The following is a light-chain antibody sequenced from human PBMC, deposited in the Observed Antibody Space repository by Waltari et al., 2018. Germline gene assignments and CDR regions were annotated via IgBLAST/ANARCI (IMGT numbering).Light chain of an antibody. CDR3: MQALQTPYT. V-gene: IGKV2-28*01. CDR2: LGS. CDR1: QSLLHSNGYNY. J-gene: IGKJ2*01. Sequence: DSVETQDTLPLAGTPGKAGSNPRRASQSLLHSNGYNYLDWYLQKPGQSPQLLIYLGSNRASGVPDRFSGSGSGTDFTLKISRVEADDVGVYYCMQALQTPYTFGQGTKLEIK.